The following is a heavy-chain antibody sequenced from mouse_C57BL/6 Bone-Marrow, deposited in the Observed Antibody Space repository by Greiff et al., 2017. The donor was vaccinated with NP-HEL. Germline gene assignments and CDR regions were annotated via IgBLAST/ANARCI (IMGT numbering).Heavy chain of an antibody. J-gene: IGHJ4*01. CDR3: SRATYYYYDGAMDY. CDR2: INPNNGGT. V-gene: IGHV1-26*01. Sequence: VQLQQSGPELVKPGASVKISCKASGYTFTDYYMNWVKQSHGKSLEWIGDINPNNGGTSYNQKFKGKATLTVDKSSSTAYMELRRLTSEDSAVSYWSRATYYYYDGAMDYWGQGTSVTVSA. D-gene: IGHD2-4*01. CDR1: GYTFTDYY.